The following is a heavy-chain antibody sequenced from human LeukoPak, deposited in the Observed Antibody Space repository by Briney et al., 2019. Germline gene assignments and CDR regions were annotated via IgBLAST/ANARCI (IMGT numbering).Heavy chain of an antibody. V-gene: IGHV4-4*07. D-gene: IGHD1-1*01. Sequence: PSETLSLTCTVSGGSISSYYWSWIRQPAGKGLEWIGRIYTSGSTNYNPSLKSRVTISQDTSNNQFSLKLKFVTAADTAVYYCARASPNWNPPDYWGQGTLVTVSS. CDR3: ARASPNWNPPDY. CDR2: IYTSGST. J-gene: IGHJ4*02. CDR1: GGSISSYY.